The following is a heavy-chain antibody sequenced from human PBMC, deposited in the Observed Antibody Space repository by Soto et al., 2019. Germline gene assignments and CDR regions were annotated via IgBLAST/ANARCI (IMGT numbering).Heavy chain of an antibody. CDR2: IDPSDSYT. CDR1: GYGFTSYW. Sequence: LGESLKISCKGSGYGFTSYWISWVRQMPGKGLEWMGRIDPSDSYTNYSPSFQGHVTISADKSISTAYLQWSSLKASDTAMYYCARQGYCSSTSCPRDYYYGMDVWGQGTTVTVSS. CDR3: ARQGYCSSTSCPRDYYYGMDV. J-gene: IGHJ6*02. D-gene: IGHD2-2*01. V-gene: IGHV5-10-1*01.